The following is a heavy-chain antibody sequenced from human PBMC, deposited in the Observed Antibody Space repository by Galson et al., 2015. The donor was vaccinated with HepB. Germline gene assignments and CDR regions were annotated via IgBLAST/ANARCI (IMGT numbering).Heavy chain of an antibody. V-gene: IGHV1-18*01. CDR1: GYGFFTTG. Sequence: SVKVSCKASGYGFFTTGISWVRQAPGQGLEWMGWIGAYSGNTIYAHMLEDRLTMTTDISTSTAYLELRGLKSDDTAVYYCARDPGRKPDSEWYVVDFWGQGTRVIVSS. CDR3: ARDPGRKPDSEWYVVDF. CDR2: IGAYSGNT. J-gene: IGHJ4*02. D-gene: IGHD1-14*01.